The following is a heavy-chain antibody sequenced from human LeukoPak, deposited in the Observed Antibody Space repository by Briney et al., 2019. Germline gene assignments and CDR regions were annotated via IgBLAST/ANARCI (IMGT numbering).Heavy chain of an antibody. CDR3: ARDVGYFRFDY. Sequence: PGGSLRLSCAASEFTFSNYWMTWVRQAPGKGLEWVANIKEDGSDKYYVDSVKGRFTISRDNAKNSLYLQINNLRAEDTAVYYCARDVGYFRFDYWGQGTLVTVSS. CDR1: EFTFSNYW. D-gene: IGHD5-18*01. CDR2: IKEDGSDK. J-gene: IGHJ4*02. V-gene: IGHV3-7*01.